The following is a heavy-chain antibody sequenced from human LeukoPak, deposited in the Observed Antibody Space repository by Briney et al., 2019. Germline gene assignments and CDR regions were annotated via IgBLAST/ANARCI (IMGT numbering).Heavy chain of an antibody. CDR1: RFPFSSYS. CDR3: ARSIPYGTTWYGRSDY. Sequence: EGSLRLSSPASRFPFSSYSMTWVRLAPGKGPQWVANIKPDGTTKFYVDSVKGRFTISRDNALNSLYLQMNSLRAEDTAIYYCARSIPYGTTWYGRSDYWGQGTLVTVSS. D-gene: IGHD6-13*01. CDR2: IKPDGTTK. V-gene: IGHV3-7*03. J-gene: IGHJ4*02.